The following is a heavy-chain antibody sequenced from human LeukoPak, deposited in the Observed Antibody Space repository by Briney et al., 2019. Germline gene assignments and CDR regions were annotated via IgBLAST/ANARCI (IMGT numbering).Heavy chain of an antibody. CDR1: GYTFTSYG. J-gene: IGHJ4*02. Sequence: GASVKVSCKASGYTFTSYGISWVRQAPGQGLEWMGWISAYNGNTNYAQKLQGRVTMTTDTSTSTAYMELRSLRSDDTAVYYCARDPPADCGGDCYIVGVGGYWGQGTLVTVSS. CDR2: ISAYNGNT. D-gene: IGHD2-21*01. V-gene: IGHV1-18*01. CDR3: ARDPPADCGGDCYIVGVGGY.